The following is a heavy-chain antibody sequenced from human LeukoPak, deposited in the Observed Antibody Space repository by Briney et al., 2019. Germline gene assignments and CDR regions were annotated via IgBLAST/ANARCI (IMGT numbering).Heavy chain of an antibody. CDR2: IYYSGST. D-gene: IGHD6-19*01. J-gene: IGHJ4*02. CDR1: GGSISSYY. V-gene: IGHV4-59*01. CDR3: ARGSGWGGGPPYYFDY. Sequence: PSETLSLTCTVSGGSISSYYWSWIRQPPGKGLEWIGYIYYSGSTNYNPSLKSRVTISVDTSKNQFSLKLSSVTAADTAVYYCARGSGWGGGPPYYFDYWGQGTLVTVSS.